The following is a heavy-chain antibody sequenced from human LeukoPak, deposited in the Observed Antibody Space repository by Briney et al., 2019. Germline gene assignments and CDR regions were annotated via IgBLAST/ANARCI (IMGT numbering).Heavy chain of an antibody. CDR3: ARASYYYGSGSYYNGY. Sequence: GGSLRLSCAASGFTFSSYWMSWVRQAPGKGLEWVANIKQDGSEKYYADSVKGRFTISRDNAKNSLYLQMNSLRAEDTAVYYCARASYYYGSGSYYNGYWGQGTLVTVSS. CDR1: GFTFSSYW. D-gene: IGHD3-10*01. CDR2: IKQDGSEK. J-gene: IGHJ4*02. V-gene: IGHV3-7*01.